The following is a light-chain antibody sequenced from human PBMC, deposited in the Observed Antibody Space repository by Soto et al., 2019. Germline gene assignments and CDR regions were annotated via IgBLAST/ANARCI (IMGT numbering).Light chain of an antibody. CDR3: QQRNSWPPTFT. CDR1: QSVGSF. Sequence: ETVLTQSPATLSLSPGERATLSCRPIQSVGSFLAWYQQKPGQAPRLLIYDTSIRATGIPARFSGSGSGTDFTLTISSLEPEDFAVYYCQQRNSWPPTFTFGQGARLEIK. V-gene: IGKV3-11*01. J-gene: IGKJ5*01. CDR2: DTS.